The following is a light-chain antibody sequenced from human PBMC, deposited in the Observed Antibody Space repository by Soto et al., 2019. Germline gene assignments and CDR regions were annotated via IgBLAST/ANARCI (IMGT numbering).Light chain of an antibody. V-gene: IGKV3-15*01. CDR2: DVS. CDR3: QQYNNWHPLT. J-gene: IGKJ4*01. CDR1: QGVTTN. Sequence: EIVMTQSPASLSVSPGERVTLSCRAGQGVTTNFAWYQQKSGQSPRLIIYDVSTRANGVPARFSGTGSETDFTLTISGLQSEDSAVYFCQQYNNWHPLTFGGGTKVDIK.